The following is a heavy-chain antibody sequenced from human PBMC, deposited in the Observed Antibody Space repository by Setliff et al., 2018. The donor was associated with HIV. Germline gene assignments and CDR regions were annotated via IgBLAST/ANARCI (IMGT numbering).Heavy chain of an antibody. CDR2: IYYSGTT. CDR3: ASRGIVVVTMSMPDEFFVH. CDR1: GGSINSDNYY. Sequence: TSETLSLTCSVSGGSINSDNYYWGWIRQAPGKGLEWIGSIYYSGTTYYNPSLRGRVTISVDRSRNQFSLTLNSVAAADTATYYCASRGIVVVTMSMPDEFFVHWGHGTLVT. D-gene: IGHD2-21*02. J-gene: IGHJ1*01. V-gene: IGHV4-39*01.